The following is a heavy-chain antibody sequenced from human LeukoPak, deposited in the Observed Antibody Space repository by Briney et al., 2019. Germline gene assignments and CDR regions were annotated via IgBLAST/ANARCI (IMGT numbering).Heavy chain of an antibody. Sequence: PSETLSLTCTVSGGSISSSSYYWGWIRQTPGKGLEGIGSIYYSGSTYYNPSLKSRVTISVDTSKNQFSLKLSSVTAADTAVYYCARRAARPERYFDYWGQGTLVTVSS. J-gene: IGHJ4*02. V-gene: IGHV4-39*01. D-gene: IGHD6-6*01. CDR1: GGSISSSSYY. CDR2: IYYSGST. CDR3: ARRAARPERYFDY.